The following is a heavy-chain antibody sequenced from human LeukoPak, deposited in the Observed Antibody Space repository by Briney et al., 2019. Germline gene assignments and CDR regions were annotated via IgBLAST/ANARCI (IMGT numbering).Heavy chain of an antibody. D-gene: IGHD3-22*01. CDR2: IYYSGST. CDR3: ARSSYYYDSSGYRRWYFDY. Sequence: SETLSLTCTVSGGSISGYYWSWIRQPPGKGLEWIGYIYYSGSTNYNPSLKSRVTISVDTSKNQFSLKLSSVTAADTAVYYCARSSYYYDSSGYRRWYFDYWGQGTLVTVSS. V-gene: IGHV4-59*08. CDR1: GGSISGYY. J-gene: IGHJ4*02.